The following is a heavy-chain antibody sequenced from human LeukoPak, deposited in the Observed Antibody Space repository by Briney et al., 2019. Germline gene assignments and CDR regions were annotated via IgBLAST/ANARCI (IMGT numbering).Heavy chain of an antibody. D-gene: IGHD3-10*01. CDR3: ARGKLAYGPADYMDV. CDR1: GFDFNNYW. V-gene: IGHV3-74*01. Sequence: GGSLRLSCAASGFDFNNYWMHWVRQAPGKGLVWVSRVNSDGSSTIYADSVKDRFTISRDNAKYTLYLQMNSLRAEDTAVYYWARGKLAYGPADYMDVWGKGTTVTISS. J-gene: IGHJ6*03. CDR2: VNSDGSST.